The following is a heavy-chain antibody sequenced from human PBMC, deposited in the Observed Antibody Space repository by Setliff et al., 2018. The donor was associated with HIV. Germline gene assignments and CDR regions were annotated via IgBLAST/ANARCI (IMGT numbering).Heavy chain of an antibody. V-gene: IGHV3-23*01. D-gene: IGHD3-22*01. J-gene: IGHJ4*02. Sequence: RGSLKISCTASGFSFSSYAMSWVRQAPGKGLEWVSGISGSGSSTYYADSVKGRSTISRDNSGDTLYLHMNNLRAEDTAVYYCAKASRGEYYDNSGFFVTYFDNWGQGKLVTVSS. CDR2: ISGSGSST. CDR1: GFSFSSYA. CDR3: AKASRGEYYDNSGFFVTYFDN.